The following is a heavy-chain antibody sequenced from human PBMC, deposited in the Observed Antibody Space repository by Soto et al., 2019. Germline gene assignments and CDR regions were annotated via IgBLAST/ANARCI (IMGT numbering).Heavy chain of an antibody. V-gene: IGHV3-23*01. Sequence: EVQLLESGGGLVQPEGSLRLSCAASGFTFSSYAMRWVRQAPGKGLEWVSAISGSGDSTYYADSVKGRFTISRDNSKNTLYLQMNSLRAEDTAKYYCARRGSGSYYDYWGQGTLVTVSS. CDR3: ARRGSGSYYDY. D-gene: IGHD1-26*01. J-gene: IGHJ4*02. CDR2: ISGSGDST. CDR1: GFTFSSYA.